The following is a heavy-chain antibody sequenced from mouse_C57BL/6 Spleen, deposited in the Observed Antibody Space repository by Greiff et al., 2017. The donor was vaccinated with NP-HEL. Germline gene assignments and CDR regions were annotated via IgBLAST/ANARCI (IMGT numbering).Heavy chain of an antibody. Sequence: EVQLVESGEGLVKPGGSLKLSCAASGFTFSSYAMSWVRQTPEKRLEWVAYISSGGDYIYYADTVKGRFTISRDNARNNLYLQMSSLKSEDTAMYYCIRDGSYGSSYGFAYWGQGTLVTVSA. CDR2: ISSGGDYI. J-gene: IGHJ3*01. D-gene: IGHD1-1*01. V-gene: IGHV5-9-1*02. CDR3: IRDGSYGSSYGFAY. CDR1: GFTFSSYA.